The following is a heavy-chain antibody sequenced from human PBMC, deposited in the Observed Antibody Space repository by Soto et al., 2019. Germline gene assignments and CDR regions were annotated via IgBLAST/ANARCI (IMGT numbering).Heavy chain of an antibody. Sequence: GASVKVSCKVSGYTLSELSMHWVRQAPGKGLEWMGGFDPEDGETNYAQKFRGRVTITADESTSTAYMEVSSLRSEDTAVYYCARASGRGWYNWFDPWGQGTLVTVSS. V-gene: IGHV1-24*01. CDR3: ARASGRGWYNWFDP. D-gene: IGHD6-19*01. CDR1: GYTLSELS. J-gene: IGHJ5*02. CDR2: FDPEDGET.